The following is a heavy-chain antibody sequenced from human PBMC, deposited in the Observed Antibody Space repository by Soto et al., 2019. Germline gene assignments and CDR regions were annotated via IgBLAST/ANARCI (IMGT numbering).Heavy chain of an antibody. V-gene: IGHV1-69*04. J-gene: IGHJ5*02. CDR1: GGTFSSYT. D-gene: IGHD4-17*01. Sequence: SVKVSCKASGGTFSSYTISWVRQAPGQGLEWMGRIIPILGIANYAQKFQGRVTITADKSTSTAYMELSSLRSEDTAVYYCARDYGDYNWFDPWGQGTLVTVSS. CDR2: IIPILGIA. CDR3: ARDYGDYNWFDP.